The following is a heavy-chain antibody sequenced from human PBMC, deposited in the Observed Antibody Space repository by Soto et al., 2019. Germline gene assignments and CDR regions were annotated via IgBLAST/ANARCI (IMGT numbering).Heavy chain of an antibody. CDR1: GGTFNSYD. J-gene: IGHJ5*02. D-gene: IGHD3-22*01. Sequence: QVQLVQSGAEVKKPGPSMKVSCKASGGTFNSYDINWVRQAPGQGLEWMGGIIPIVETPKYAQKFQGRVTINADESTNTVYMELSSLRSEDTAMYYCARLSRPNYYDTSGFFKDNWFDPWGQGTLVTVSS. V-gene: IGHV1-69*01. CDR3: ARLSRPNYYDTSGFFKDNWFDP. CDR2: IIPIVETP.